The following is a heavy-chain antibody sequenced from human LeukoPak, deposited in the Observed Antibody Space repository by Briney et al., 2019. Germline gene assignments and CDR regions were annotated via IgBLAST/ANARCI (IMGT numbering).Heavy chain of an antibody. V-gene: IGHV4-59*01. CDR3: ARDPSGWYSWFDP. D-gene: IGHD6-19*01. Sequence: SETLSLTCTASGGSISSYYRSWIRQPPGKGLEWIGYIYYSGSTNYNPSLKSRVTISVDTSKNQFSLKLSSVTAADTAVYYCARDPSGWYSWFDPWGQGTLVTVSS. J-gene: IGHJ5*02. CDR2: IYYSGST. CDR1: GGSISSYY.